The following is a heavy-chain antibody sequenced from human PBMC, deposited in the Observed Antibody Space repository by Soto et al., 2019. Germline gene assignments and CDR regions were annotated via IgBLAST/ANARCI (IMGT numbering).Heavy chain of an antibody. J-gene: IGHJ4*01. V-gene: IGHV3-30*18. Sequence: QVQLVESGGGVVQPGRSLRLSCAASGFTFNSYAMHWVRQAPGKGLEWVAIISNDGSNKNYVDSVKGRFTISRDNSKNTLNLQMISLTPEDTAVYFCGKGCFGGGYCYFLVNWGQGTLVTVSS. D-gene: IGHD2-21*02. CDR2: ISNDGSNK. CDR3: GKGCFGGGYCYFLVN. CDR1: GFTFNSYA.